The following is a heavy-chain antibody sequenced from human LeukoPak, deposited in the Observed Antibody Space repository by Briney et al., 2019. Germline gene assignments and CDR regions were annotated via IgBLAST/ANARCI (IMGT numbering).Heavy chain of an antibody. CDR3: ARDSAPVRTPWYFDL. D-gene: IGHD1-14*01. CDR1: GGSISSHY. J-gene: IGHJ2*01. Sequence: SESLSLTCTVSGGSISSHYLTWIRQPPGQALEWIGYVHYSGSTKYNPSLRSRVTILLDRSKNQFSLKLSSVTAADTAVYYCARDSAPVRTPWYFDLWGRGTLVTVSS. V-gene: IGHV4-59*11. CDR2: VHYSGST.